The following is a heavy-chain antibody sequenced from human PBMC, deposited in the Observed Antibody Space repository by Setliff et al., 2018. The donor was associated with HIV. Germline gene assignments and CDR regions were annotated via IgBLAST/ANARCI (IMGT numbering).Heavy chain of an antibody. V-gene: IGHV4-59*01. CDR3: ARAVNFDY. CDR1: GGSFSGYY. J-gene: IGHJ4*02. D-gene: IGHD6-19*01. CDR2: IYVYNSERT. Sequence: SETLSLSCSVSGGSFSGYYWSWIRQPPGKGLEWIGYIYVYNSERTNYNPSLTSRVTISVDTSRNQFSLKLTSVTAADTAIYYCARAVNFDYWGQGTQVTVSS.